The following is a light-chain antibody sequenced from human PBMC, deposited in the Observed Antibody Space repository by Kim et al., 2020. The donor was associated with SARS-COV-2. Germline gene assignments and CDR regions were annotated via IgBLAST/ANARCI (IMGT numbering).Light chain of an antibody. CDR3: QAWDSSTGV. V-gene: IGLV3-1*01. CDR1: KLGDKY. CDR2: EDS. J-gene: IGLJ3*02. Sequence: SVSPGQTASITCSGDKLGDKYVCWYQQKPGQSPVRVIYEDSRRPSGIPERFLGSNSGNTATLTISGTQAMDEADYYCQAWDSSTGVFGGGTKVTVL.